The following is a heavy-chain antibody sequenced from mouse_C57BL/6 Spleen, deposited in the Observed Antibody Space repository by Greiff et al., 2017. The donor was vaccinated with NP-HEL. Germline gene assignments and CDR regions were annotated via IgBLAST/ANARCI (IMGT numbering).Heavy chain of an antibody. Sequence: EVQLVESGGGLVKPGGSLKLSCAASGFTFSDYGMHWVRQAPEKGLEWVAYISSGSSTIYYADTVKGRFTISRDNAKNTLFLQMTSLRSEDTAMYYCARRNWDGPYYYAMDYWGQGTSVTVSS. CDR2: ISSGSSTI. CDR1: GFTFSDYG. CDR3: ARRNWDGPYYYAMDY. V-gene: IGHV5-17*01. D-gene: IGHD4-1*01. J-gene: IGHJ4*01.